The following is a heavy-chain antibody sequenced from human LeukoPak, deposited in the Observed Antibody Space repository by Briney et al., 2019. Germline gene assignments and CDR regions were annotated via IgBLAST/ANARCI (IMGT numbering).Heavy chain of an antibody. CDR3: ATGSKVVPAAMDY. CDR1: GYTLTELS. Sequence: ASVKDSCQVSGYTLTELSMHWVRQAPGKGLEWVEGFDPEDGETIYAQKFQGRVTMTEDTSTDTAYMELSSLRSEDTAVYYCATGSKVVPAAMDYWGQGTLVTVSS. V-gene: IGHV1-24*01. D-gene: IGHD2-2*01. J-gene: IGHJ4*02. CDR2: FDPEDGET.